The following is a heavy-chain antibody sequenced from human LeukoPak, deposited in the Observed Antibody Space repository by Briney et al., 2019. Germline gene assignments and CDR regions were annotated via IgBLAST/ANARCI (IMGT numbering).Heavy chain of an antibody. D-gene: IGHD5-12*01. CDR1: GFTFSSFG. V-gene: IGHV3-33*01. J-gene: IGHJ4*02. CDR3: ARDWADSGSDY. Sequence: GGSLRLSCAASGFTFSSFGIHWVRQAPGKGLEWVALIWYDGSKQYYADSVKGRFTISRDNSKSTVYLQMNSLRAEDTAVYVCARDWADSGSDYWGQGTLVIVSS. CDR2: IWYDGSKQ.